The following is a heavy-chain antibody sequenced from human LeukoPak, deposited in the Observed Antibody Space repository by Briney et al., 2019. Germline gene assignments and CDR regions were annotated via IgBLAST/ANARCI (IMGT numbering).Heavy chain of an antibody. D-gene: IGHD3-10*01. CDR3: AKVQVLILSRDRRGDFDY. Sequence: PGGSLRFSCAASGFTFSGYAMHWVRQAPGKGLEWVAVISYDGSNKYYADSVKGRFTISRDNSKNTLYLQMNSLRAEDTAVYYCAKVQVLILSRDRRGDFDYWGQGTLVTVSS. CDR1: GFTFSGYA. J-gene: IGHJ4*02. V-gene: IGHV3-30-3*01. CDR2: ISYDGSNK.